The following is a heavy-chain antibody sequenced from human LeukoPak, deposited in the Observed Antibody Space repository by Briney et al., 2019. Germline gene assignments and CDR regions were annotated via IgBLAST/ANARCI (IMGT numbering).Heavy chain of an antibody. V-gene: IGHV3-15*01. D-gene: IGHD3-10*01. CDR2: IKSKGDGETT. CDR3: TTDLGLTMIRGVIVN. J-gene: IGHJ4*02. CDR1: GFTFRNAW. Sequence: GGSLRLSCAASGFTFRNAWMSWVRQAPGKGLEWVGRIKSKGDGETTDNAAPVKGRFTMSRDDSKATLYLQMNTLKAEDTAVYYCTTDLGLTMIRGVIVNWGQGDLVTVSS.